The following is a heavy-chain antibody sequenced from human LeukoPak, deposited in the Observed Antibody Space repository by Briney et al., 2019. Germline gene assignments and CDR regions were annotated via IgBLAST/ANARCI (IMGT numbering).Heavy chain of an antibody. D-gene: IGHD3-10*01. V-gene: IGHV3-23*01. CDR2: ITGSGGST. Sequence: GWSLRLSCAASGFTFSSYAMSWVRQAPGKGLEWVSAITGSGGSTYYADSVKGRFTISRDNSKTTLYLQMNSLRAEDTAVYYCAKDGGYYGSGSYGTYYYYMDVWGKGTTVTTSS. J-gene: IGHJ6*03. CDR1: GFTFSSYA. CDR3: AKDGGYYGSGSYGTYYYYMDV.